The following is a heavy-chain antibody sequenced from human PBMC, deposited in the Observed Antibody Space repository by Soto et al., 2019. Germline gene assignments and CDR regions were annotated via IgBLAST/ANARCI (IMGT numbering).Heavy chain of an antibody. D-gene: IGHD5-18*01. J-gene: IGHJ6*02. CDR3: ARLSYSGYHTHYYSGMEV. CDR1: GYTFHNFG. Sequence: QVQLEQSGVEVKKPGASVKVTCKASGYTFHNFGISWVRQAPGQGLEWMGWISTYNDNTNYAQKFQGRVTMTTDTSTRTASMEPRSPRPDDTAVYYCARLSYSGYHTHYYSGMEVWGQGTTVSVSS. CDR2: ISTYNDNT. V-gene: IGHV1-18*01.